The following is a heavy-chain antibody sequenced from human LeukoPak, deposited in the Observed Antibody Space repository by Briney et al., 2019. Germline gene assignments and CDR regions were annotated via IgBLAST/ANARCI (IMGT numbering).Heavy chain of an antibody. D-gene: IGHD2-2*02. Sequence: GESLKISCKASGYSFHDYWIGWVRPIPGKGPEFMGRIFPHDSDTKYNPSVEGQYTTSVDKSVGISYVQCGNQIASEIGIFYCAKLGMRCCSSRTRCYRCCYYDGLDVWGQGTTVTVSS. J-gene: IGHJ6*02. V-gene: IGHV5-51*01. CDR2: IFPHDSDT. CDR1: GYSFHDYW. CDR3: AKLGMRCCSSRTRCYRCCYYDGLDV.